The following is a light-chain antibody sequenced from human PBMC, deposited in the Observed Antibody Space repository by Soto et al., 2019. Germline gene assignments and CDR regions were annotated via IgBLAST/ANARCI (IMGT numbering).Light chain of an antibody. J-gene: IGLJ1*01. CDR1: SSDVGGYNY. CDR2: AVT. V-gene: IGLV2-14*01. CDR3: SSYTSSSTL. Sequence: SVLTQPASVSGSPGQSITISCPGTSSDVGGYNYVSWYQQHPGKAPKLMIYAVTDRPSGVSSRFSGSKSGNTASLTISGLQAEDEADYYCSSYTSSSTLFGTGTKGTVL.